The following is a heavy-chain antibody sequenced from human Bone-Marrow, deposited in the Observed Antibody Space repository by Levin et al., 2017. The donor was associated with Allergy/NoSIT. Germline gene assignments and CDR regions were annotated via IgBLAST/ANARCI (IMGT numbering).Heavy chain of an antibody. CDR3: AREGSWSSTWLGNYYFDY. J-gene: IGHJ4*02. V-gene: IGHV3-21*01. CDR2: ISSDSSDL. D-gene: IGHD6-13*01. CDR1: GFTFSDYR. Sequence: SCIVSGFTFSDYRIYWVRQAPGKGLEWISSISSDSSDLYYADSVKGRFTISRDNVKKSLYLQMNSLRGEDTAVYYCAREGSWSSTWLGNYYFDYWGQGTLVTVSS.